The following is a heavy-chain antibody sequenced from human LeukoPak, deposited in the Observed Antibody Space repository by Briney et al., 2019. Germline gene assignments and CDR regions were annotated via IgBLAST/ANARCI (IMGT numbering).Heavy chain of an antibody. V-gene: IGHV1-46*01. CDR1: GYTFTSYY. Sequence: ASVKVSCKASGYTFTSYYMHWVRQAPGQGLEWLGIINPSGGSTSYAQKFQGRVTMTRDMSTSTVYMELSSLRSEDTAVYYCARTGGYSYGSTPYYFDYWGQGTPVTVSS. D-gene: IGHD5-18*01. CDR3: ARTGGYSYGSTPYYFDY. CDR2: INPSGGST. J-gene: IGHJ4*02.